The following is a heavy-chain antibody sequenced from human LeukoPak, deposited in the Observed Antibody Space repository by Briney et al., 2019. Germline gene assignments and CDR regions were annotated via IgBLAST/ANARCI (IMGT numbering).Heavy chain of an antibody. D-gene: IGHD6-19*01. CDR2: ISAYNGNT. CDR3: ARVPSARIAVAGTEWFDP. CDR1: GYTFTSYG. V-gene: IGHV1-18*04. Sequence: ASVKVSCKASGYTFTSYGISWVRQAPGQGLEWMGWISAYNGNTNYAQKLQGRVTMTTDTSTSTANMELRSLRSDDTAVYHCARVPSARIAVAGTEWFDPWGQGTLVTVPS. J-gene: IGHJ5*02.